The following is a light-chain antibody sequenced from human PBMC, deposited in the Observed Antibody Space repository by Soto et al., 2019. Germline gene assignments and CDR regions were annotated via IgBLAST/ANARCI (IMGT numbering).Light chain of an antibody. J-gene: IGKJ1*01. CDR2: AAS. V-gene: IGKV1-8*01. Sequence: AIRMTQSPSSFSASTGDRVTITCRASQGISSYLAWYQQKPGKAPKLLIYAASTLQSGVPSRFSGSGSGTDFTLTISCLQSEDFATYYCQQYYSCPQTFGQGTKWISN. CDR3: QQYYSCPQT. CDR1: QGISSY.